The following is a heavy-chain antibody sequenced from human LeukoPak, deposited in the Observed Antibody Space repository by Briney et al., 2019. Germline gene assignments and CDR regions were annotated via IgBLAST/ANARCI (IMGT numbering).Heavy chain of an antibody. D-gene: IGHD2-2*01. Sequence: GGSLRLSCAASGFTFSSFAMSWVRQAPGKGLEWVPAICGGVDTYYSDSVRGRVTISRDNSKNTLYLQMNSLRAEDTAVYYCAKRGESCSSTNCLKYYFDYWGQGTLVTVSS. CDR3: AKRGESCSSTNCLKYYFDY. CDR1: GFTFSSFA. CDR2: ICGGVDT. J-gene: IGHJ4*02. V-gene: IGHV3-23*01.